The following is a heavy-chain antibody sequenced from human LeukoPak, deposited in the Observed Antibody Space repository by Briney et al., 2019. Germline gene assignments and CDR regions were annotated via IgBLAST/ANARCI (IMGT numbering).Heavy chain of an antibody. CDR3: ARDFDY. J-gene: IGHJ4*02. CDR1: GGSFSGYY. Sequence: SETLSLTCAVYGGSFSGYYWSWIRQPPGKGLEWIGSIYYSGSTYYNPSLKSRVTISGDTSKNHFSLRLSSVTAADTAVYYCARDFDYWGQGTLVTVSS. CDR2: IYYSGST. V-gene: IGHV4-34*01.